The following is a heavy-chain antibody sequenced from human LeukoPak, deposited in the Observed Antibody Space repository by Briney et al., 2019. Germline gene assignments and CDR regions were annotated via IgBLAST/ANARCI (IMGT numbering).Heavy chain of an antibody. CDR1: GGSFSGYY. CDR2: INHSGST. CDR3: ARGPGSLYSYGYGY. J-gene: IGHJ4*02. D-gene: IGHD5-18*01. V-gene: IGHV4-34*01. Sequence: PSETLSLTCAVYGGSFSGYYWSWIRQPPGKGLEWIGEINHSGSTNYNPSLKSRVTISVDTSKNQFSLKLSSVIAADTAVYYCARGPGSLYSYGYGYWGQGTLVTVSS.